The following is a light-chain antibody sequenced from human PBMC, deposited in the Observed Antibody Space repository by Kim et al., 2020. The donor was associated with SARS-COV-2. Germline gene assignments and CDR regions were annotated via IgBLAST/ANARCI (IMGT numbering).Light chain of an antibody. V-gene: IGKV2-28*01. Sequence: DIVMTQSPLSLPVTPGEPASISCRSSQGLLHSNGYNYLDWYLQKPGQSPQLLIYLGSNRASGVPDRFSGSGSGTDFTLKISRVEAEDVGVYYCMQALQTPRTFGQGPKLEI. J-gene: IGKJ2*01. CDR3: MQALQTPRT. CDR1: QGLLHSNGYNY. CDR2: LGS.